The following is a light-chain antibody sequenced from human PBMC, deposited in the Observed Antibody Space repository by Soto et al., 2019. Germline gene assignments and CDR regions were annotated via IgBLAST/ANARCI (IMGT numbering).Light chain of an antibody. Sequence: QSVLTRPLSGSGSPGEAVTISCNGTSSDVGGYNYVSWYQQHPGKAPKLMIYDVSKRPSGVPDRFSGSKSGNTASLTISGLQAEDEADYYCCSYAGSYAYVFRPGTKVPLL. CDR3: CSYAGSYAYV. CDR1: SSDVGGYNY. J-gene: IGLJ1*01. CDR2: DVS. V-gene: IGLV2-11*01.